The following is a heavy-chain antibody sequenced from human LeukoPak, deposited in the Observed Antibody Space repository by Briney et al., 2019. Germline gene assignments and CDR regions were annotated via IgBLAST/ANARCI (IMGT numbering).Heavy chain of an antibody. CDR3: ARDLSYSGIDY. CDR2: ISSNGGRT. Sequence: GGSLRLSCSASGFTFSSYAMHWVRQAPGKGLEYVSGISSNGGRTDYADSVKGRFTISRDNSKNTLYLQMSSLRAEDTAVYYCARDLSYSGIDYWGQGTLVTVSS. J-gene: IGHJ4*02. V-gene: IGHV3-64D*09. CDR1: GFTFSSYA. D-gene: IGHD1-26*01.